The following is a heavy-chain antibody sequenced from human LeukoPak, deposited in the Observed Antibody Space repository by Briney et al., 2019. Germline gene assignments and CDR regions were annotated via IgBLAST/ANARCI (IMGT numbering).Heavy chain of an antibody. Sequence: ASVKVSCKVSGYTLTELSMHWLRQAPGKGLEWMGGFDPEDGETIYAQKFQGSVTMNEDTSTDTAYMELSSLRSEDTAVYYCATVPTGGYYGSGSLDYWGQGTLVTVSS. D-gene: IGHD3-10*01. CDR2: FDPEDGET. J-gene: IGHJ4*02. CDR1: GYTLTELS. V-gene: IGHV1-24*01. CDR3: ATVPTGGYYGSGSLDY.